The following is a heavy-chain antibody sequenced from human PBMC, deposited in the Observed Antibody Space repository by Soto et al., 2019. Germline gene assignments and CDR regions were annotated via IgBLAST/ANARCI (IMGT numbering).Heavy chain of an antibody. V-gene: IGHV1-18*01. CDR3: ARDRGVAPPVAGNTHYYYYMDV. D-gene: IGHD6-19*01. Sequence: QDQLVQSGAEVKKPGASVTVSCKASGYSFTNYGVTWVRQAPGQGLEWMGWISAFNGNTHYAQNLQGRVTMTTDASTTTAYMELRSLTSDDTAVYYCARDRGVAPPVAGNTHYYYYMDVWGQGTTVTVYS. J-gene: IGHJ6*03. CDR1: GYSFTNYG. CDR2: ISAFNGNT.